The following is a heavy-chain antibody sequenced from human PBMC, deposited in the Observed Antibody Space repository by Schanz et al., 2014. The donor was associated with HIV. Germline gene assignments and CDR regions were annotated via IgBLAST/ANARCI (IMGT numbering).Heavy chain of an antibody. V-gene: IGHV3-7*01. D-gene: IGHD6-19*01. J-gene: IGHJ4*02. CDR2: IKKDGSDK. CDR3: ARVSRPYSSGWYNVDY. Sequence: EVQLVESGGGLVQPGRSLRLSCAASGFIFDDYAMHWVRQAPGKGLEWVAHIKKDGSDKYYVGSVNGRFTISRDDSANTVHLQMSSVRAEDTGVYFCARVSRPYSSGWYNVDYWGQGTLVTVSS. CDR1: GFIFDDYA.